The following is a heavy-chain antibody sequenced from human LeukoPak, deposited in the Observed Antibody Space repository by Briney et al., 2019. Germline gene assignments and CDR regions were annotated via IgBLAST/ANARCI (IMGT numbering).Heavy chain of an antibody. Sequence: ASVKVSCKASGYTFTSYYMHWVRQAPGQGLEWMGIINPSGGSTSYAQKFQGRVTMTRDTSTSTVYMELSSLRSEDTAVYYCARDGNKYYYDSSGYQNWFDPWGQGTLVTVSS. CDR2: INPSGGST. J-gene: IGHJ5*02. CDR3: ARDGNKYYYDSSGYQNWFDP. V-gene: IGHV1-46*01. D-gene: IGHD3-22*01. CDR1: GYTFTSYY.